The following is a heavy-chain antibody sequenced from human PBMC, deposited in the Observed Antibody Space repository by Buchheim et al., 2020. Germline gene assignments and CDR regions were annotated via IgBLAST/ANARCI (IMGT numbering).Heavy chain of an antibody. CDR3: AREPTGVRGVLDY. D-gene: IGHD3-10*01. Sequence: QVQLVESGGGVVQPGRSLRLSCAASGFTFSSYGMHWVRQAPGKGLEWVAGIWYDGSNKYYADSVKGRFTISRDNSKNTLYLQMNSLRAEDTAVYYCAREPTGVRGVLDYWGQGTL. CDR1: GFTFSSYG. J-gene: IGHJ4*02. V-gene: IGHV3-33*01. CDR2: IWYDGSNK.